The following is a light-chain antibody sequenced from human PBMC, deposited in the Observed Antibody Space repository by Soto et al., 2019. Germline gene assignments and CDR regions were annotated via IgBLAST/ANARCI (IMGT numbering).Light chain of an antibody. Sequence: EIVLTQYPGTLSLSPGERGTLSCMASQIVSSSYLARYQQRPGQAPRLLIYAASTRATGFPARFSASGSGTDFTLTISSLQSEDFAIYYCQQYDTWPSVGQVTRLEIK. V-gene: IGKV3-20*01. CDR3: QQYDTWPS. J-gene: IGKJ5*01. CDR1: QIVSSSY. CDR2: AAS.